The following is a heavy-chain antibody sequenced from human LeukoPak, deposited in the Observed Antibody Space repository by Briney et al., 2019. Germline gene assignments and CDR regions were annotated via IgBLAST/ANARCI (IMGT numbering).Heavy chain of an antibody. J-gene: IGHJ6*03. D-gene: IGHD3-10*01. V-gene: IGHV3-30*14. CDR1: GFTFSSYA. CDR2: ISYDGSNK. CDR3: ARHGSITMVRGKRRYYYMDV. Sequence: GGSLRLSCAASGFTFSSYAMHWVRQAPGKGLEWVAVISYDGSNKYYADSVKGRFTISRDNSKNTLYLQMNSLRAEDTAVYYCARHGSITMVRGKRRYYYMDVWGKGTTVTISS.